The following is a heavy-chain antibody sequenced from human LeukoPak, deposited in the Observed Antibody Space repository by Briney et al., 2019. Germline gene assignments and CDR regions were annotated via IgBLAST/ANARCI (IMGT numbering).Heavy chain of an antibody. D-gene: IGHD2-21*01. J-gene: IGHJ4*02. CDR2: MNPNSGNT. V-gene: IGHV1-8*01. CDR1: GYTFTSYD. Sequence: RGASVKVSCKASGYTFTSYDINWVRQATGQGLEWMGWMNPNSGNTGYAQKFQGRVTMTRNTSISTAYMELSSLRAEDTAVYYCANLNLIPGEDYFDYWGQGTLVSVSS. CDR3: ANLNLIPGEDYFDY.